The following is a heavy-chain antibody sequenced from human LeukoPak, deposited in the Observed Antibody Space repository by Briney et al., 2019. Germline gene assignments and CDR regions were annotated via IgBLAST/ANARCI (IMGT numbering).Heavy chain of an antibody. J-gene: IGHJ6*03. CDR3: ARDPGITMVRGHYYMDV. V-gene: IGHV1-2*02. Sequence: GASVKVSCKASGYTFTGYYMHWVRQAPGQGLEWMGWINPSSGGTNYAQKFQGRVTMTRDTSISTAYMELSRLRSDDTAVYYCARDPGITMVRGHYYMDVWGKGTTVTVSS. CDR1: GYTFTGYY. D-gene: IGHD3-10*01. CDR2: INPSSGGT.